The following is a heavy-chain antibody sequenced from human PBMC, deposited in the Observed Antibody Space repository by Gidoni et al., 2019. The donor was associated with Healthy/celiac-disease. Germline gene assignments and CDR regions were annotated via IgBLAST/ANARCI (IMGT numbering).Heavy chain of an antibody. D-gene: IGHD1-1*01. Sequence: EVQLVESGGGLVKPGGSLRLSCAASGFPFSSYSMNWVRQAPGKGLEWVSSISSSSSYIYYADSVKGRFTISRDNAKNSLYLQMNSLRAEDTAVYYCARGGRYNWNDDGGYWFDPWGQGTLVTVSS. V-gene: IGHV3-21*01. CDR3: ARGGRYNWNDDGGYWFDP. J-gene: IGHJ5*02. CDR1: GFPFSSYS. CDR2: ISSSSSYI.